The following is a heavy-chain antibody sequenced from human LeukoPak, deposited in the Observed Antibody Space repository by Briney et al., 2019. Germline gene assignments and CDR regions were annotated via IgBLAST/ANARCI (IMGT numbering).Heavy chain of an antibody. V-gene: IGHV4-39*01. D-gene: IGHD6-13*01. J-gene: IGHJ4*02. CDR2: IYYSGST. CDR1: GGSISSSSYY. CDR3: ARRYAAAASWFDY. Sequence: SETLSLTCTVSGGSISSSSYYWGWIRQPPGKGLEWIGSIYYSGSTYYNPSLKSRVTISVDTSKNQFSLKLSSVTAADTAVYYCARRYAAAASWFDYWGQGTLVTVSS.